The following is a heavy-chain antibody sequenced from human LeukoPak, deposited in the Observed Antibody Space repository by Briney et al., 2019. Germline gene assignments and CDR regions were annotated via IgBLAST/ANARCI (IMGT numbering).Heavy chain of an antibody. J-gene: IGHJ4*02. CDR3: ARDGGGITFGGVIVRPDY. V-gene: IGHV1-2*02. D-gene: IGHD3-16*02. Sequence: ASVKVSCKASGYTFTGYYMHWVRQAPGQGLEWMGWINPNSGGTNYAQKFQGRVTMTRDTSISTAYMELSRLRSDDTAVYHCARDGGGITFGGVIVRPDYWGQGTLVTVSS. CDR2: INPNSGGT. CDR1: GYTFTGYY.